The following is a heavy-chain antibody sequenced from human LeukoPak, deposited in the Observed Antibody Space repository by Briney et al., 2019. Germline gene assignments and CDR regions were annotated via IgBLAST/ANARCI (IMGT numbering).Heavy chain of an antibody. CDR2: ISGSGSST. CDR3: ARDSASYGRFDY. V-gene: IGHV3-23*01. Sequence: GGSLRLSCAAPGFTFRTYAMSWVRQAPGKGLEWVSVISGSGSSTYYADSVKGRFTISRDDSKNTLYLQMNSLRAEDTAVYFCARDSASYGRFDYWGQGTLVTVSS. J-gene: IGHJ4*02. D-gene: IGHD5-18*01. CDR1: GFTFRTYA.